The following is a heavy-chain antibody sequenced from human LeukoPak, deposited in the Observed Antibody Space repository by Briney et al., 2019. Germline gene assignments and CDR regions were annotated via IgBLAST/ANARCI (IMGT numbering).Heavy chain of an antibody. J-gene: IGHJ4*02. CDR3: ARDLPFDY. CDR2: ISRGSATI. CDR1: GSTFRSYS. Sequence: GGSLRLSCADSGSTFRSYSFNWLRQPPRKGLEWVSYISRGSATISYADSVRGRFTISRDDAKNSLYLQMSSLRDDDTAVYYCARDLPFDYWGQGALVTVSP. V-gene: IGHV3-48*02.